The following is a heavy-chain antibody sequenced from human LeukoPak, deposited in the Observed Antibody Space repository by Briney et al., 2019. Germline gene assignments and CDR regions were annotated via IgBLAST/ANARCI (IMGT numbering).Heavy chain of an antibody. CDR1: GYTFTGYY. CDR2: INPNSAGT. J-gene: IGHJ5*02. Sequence: GASVKVSCKASGYTFTGYYMHWVRQAPGQGLEWMGWINPNSAGTNCAQNFQGRVTMTRDTSINTAYMELSRLKSDDTAIYYCARESGLRGGGFDPWGQGTLVTVSS. D-gene: IGHD5-12*01. CDR3: ARESGLRGGGFDP. V-gene: IGHV1-2*02.